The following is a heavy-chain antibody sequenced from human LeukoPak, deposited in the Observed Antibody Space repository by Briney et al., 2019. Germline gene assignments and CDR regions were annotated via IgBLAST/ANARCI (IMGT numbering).Heavy chain of an antibody. J-gene: IGHJ4*02. CDR1: GGSISSGGYY. D-gene: IGHD3-22*01. CDR2: IYYSGST. Sequence: SETLSLTCTVSGGSISSGGYYWSWIRQHPGKGLEWIGYIYYSGSTYYNPSLKSRFTISVYTSKNQFSLKLSSVTAADTAVYYCARAYDSSGYPVDYWGQGTLVTVSS. V-gene: IGHV4-31*03. CDR3: ARAYDSSGYPVDY.